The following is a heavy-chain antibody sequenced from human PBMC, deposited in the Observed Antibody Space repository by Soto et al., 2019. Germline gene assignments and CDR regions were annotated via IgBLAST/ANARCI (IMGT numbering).Heavy chain of an antibody. Sequence: QVQLVQSGAEVKKPGASVKVSCKASGYTFTGYYMHWVRQAPGQGLEWMGWINPNSGGTNYAQKFQGWVTMTRDTSVSTAYMELSRLRSDDTAVYYCARDLYSSGGDAFDIWGQGIMVTVSS. CDR1: GYTFTGYY. V-gene: IGHV1-2*04. CDR3: ARDLYSSGGDAFDI. J-gene: IGHJ3*02. CDR2: INPNSGGT. D-gene: IGHD6-19*01.